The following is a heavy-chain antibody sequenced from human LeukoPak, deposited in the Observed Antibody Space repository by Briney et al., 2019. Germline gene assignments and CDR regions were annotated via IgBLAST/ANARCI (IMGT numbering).Heavy chain of an antibody. D-gene: IGHD4-17*01. J-gene: IGHJ3*02. V-gene: IGHV3-23*01. CDR2: ITATSSST. CDR1: GFTFSSYG. Sequence: PGGSLRLSCAASGFTFSSYGMSWVRQAPGKGLEWVSAITATSSSTHDADSVQGRFTISRDNSKNTLYLQMGSLRAEDMAVYYCARWSLYGDAAFDIWGQGTMVTVSS. CDR3: ARWSLYGDAAFDI.